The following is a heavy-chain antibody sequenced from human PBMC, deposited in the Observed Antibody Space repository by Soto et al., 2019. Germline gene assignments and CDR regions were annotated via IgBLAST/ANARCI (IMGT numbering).Heavy chain of an antibody. CDR3: ASNSVYDYNPLGHLPNYYYYYGMDV. V-gene: IGHV1-69*13. CDR1: GYTFTSYY. CDR2: IIPIFGTA. J-gene: IGHJ6*02. D-gene: IGHD4-4*01. Sequence: ASVKVSCKASGYTFTSYYMHWVRQAPGQGLKWMGGIIPIFGTANYAQKFQGRVTITADESTSTAYMELSSLRSEDTAVYYCASNSVYDYNPLGHLPNYYYYYGMDVGGQGTTVTVSS.